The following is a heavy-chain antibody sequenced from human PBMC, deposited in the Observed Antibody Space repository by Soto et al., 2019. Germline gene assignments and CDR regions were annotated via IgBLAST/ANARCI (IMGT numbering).Heavy chain of an antibody. CDR1: GFSFSSYV. CDR2: ISVDGSST. J-gene: IGHJ1*01. D-gene: IGHD3-22*01. Sequence: QVQLVESGGGVVQPGRSLRLSCTVSGFSFSSYVMHWVRQAPGEGLEWVAGISVDGSSTHYADSVKGRFTISRDNSKNTMYLQMDSLTAEETTVYYCAREDESSGHAGTFQHWGLGTLVTVSS. V-gene: IGHV3-30-3*01. CDR3: AREDESSGHAGTFQH.